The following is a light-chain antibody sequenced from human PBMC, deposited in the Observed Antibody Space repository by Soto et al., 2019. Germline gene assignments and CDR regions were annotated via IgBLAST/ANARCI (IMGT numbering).Light chain of an antibody. Sequence: AIQLTQSPSSLSASVRDRVTITCRASQGISSTLAWYQQRPGKTPRLLIYGAYSLQSGVPSRFSGSGSGTDFILTISSLQPEDFATYYCQQYKSYPLTFGQGTRLEIK. CDR1: QGISST. CDR3: QQYKSYPLT. V-gene: IGKV1-13*02. CDR2: GAY. J-gene: IGKJ5*01.